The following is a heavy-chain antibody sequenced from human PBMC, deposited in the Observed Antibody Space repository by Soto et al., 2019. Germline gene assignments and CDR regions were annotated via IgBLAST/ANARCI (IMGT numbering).Heavy chain of an antibody. Sequence: PSETLSLTCTVSGGSITNHYWTWIRQPAGKGLEWIGRIYTSGSTNYNPSLKSRLTVSVDTSKNQFSLKLNSVTAADTALYYCARQTTYISSWFDYWGHGTLVTVSS. CDR1: GGSITNHY. J-gene: IGHJ5*01. CDR2: IYTSGST. V-gene: IGHV4-4*07. CDR3: ARQTTYISSWFDY. D-gene: IGHD6-13*01.